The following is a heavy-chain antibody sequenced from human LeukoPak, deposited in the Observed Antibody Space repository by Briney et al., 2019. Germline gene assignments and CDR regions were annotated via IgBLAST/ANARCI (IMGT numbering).Heavy chain of an antibody. J-gene: IGHJ4*02. Sequence: GGSLRLSCAASGFTVSSNYMNWVRQAPGKGLDWVSVTYSDGSTYYADSVRGRFTISRDNSKNTLYLQMNSLRAEDTAVYYCARGDVYFDYWAREPWSPSPQ. CDR3: ARGDVYFDY. CDR2: TYSDGST. CDR1: GFTVSSNY. V-gene: IGHV3-53*01.